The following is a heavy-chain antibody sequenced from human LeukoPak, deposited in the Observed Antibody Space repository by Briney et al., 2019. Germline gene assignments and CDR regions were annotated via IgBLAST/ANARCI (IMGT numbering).Heavy chain of an antibody. CDR2: INHSGST. Sequence: SETLSLTCAVYGGSFSGYYWSWIRQPPGKGLEWIGEINHSGSTNYNPSLKSRVTISVDTSKNQFSLKLSSVTAADTAVHYCARATRRQYYYDSSGYYQPGYWGQGTLVTVSS. J-gene: IGHJ4*02. V-gene: IGHV4-34*01. CDR1: GGSFSGYY. CDR3: ARATRRQYYYDSSGYYQPGY. D-gene: IGHD3-22*01.